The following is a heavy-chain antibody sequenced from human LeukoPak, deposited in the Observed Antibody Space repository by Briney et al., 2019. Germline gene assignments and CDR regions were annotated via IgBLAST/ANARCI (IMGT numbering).Heavy chain of an antibody. CDR1: GFTSSSYS. CDR2: ISSSSSYI. J-gene: IGHJ4*02. D-gene: IGHD2-21*01. Sequence: AGGSLRLSCAASGFTSSSYSMNWVRQAPGKGLEWVSSISSSSSYIYYADSVKGRFTISRDNAKNSLYLQMNSLRAEDTAVYYCARDLGELGFDYWGQGTLVTVSS. CDR3: ARDLGELGFDY. V-gene: IGHV3-21*01.